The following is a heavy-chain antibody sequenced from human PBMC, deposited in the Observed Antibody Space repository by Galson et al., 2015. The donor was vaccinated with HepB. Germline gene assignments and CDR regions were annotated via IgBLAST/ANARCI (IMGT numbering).Heavy chain of an antibody. Sequence: SVKVSCKASGYTFTDYGIIWVRQAPGQGLEWMGWISAYNGNTKFAQNLQGRVTMTTDTSTSTAYMELRSLRSDDTAVYYCARGKMVYAAAFDPWGQGTLVTVSS. CDR3: ARGKMVYAAAFDP. CDR2: ISAYNGNT. CDR1: GYTFTDYG. D-gene: IGHD2-8*01. J-gene: IGHJ5*02. V-gene: IGHV1-18*01.